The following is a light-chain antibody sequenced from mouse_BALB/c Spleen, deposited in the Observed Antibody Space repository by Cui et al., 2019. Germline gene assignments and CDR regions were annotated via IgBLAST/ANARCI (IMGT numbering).Light chain of an antibody. Sequence: DIVMLQSPYPLAVPVGEKVTMSCKSSQSLLYSNNQKNYLAWYQQKPGQSPKVLIYWASTRESGVPDRFTGSGSGTDFTLTISSVKAEDLAVYYCQQYYSYPLTFGAGTKLELK. CDR3: QQYYSYPLT. CDR2: WAS. CDR1: QSLLYSNNQKNY. V-gene: IGKV8-30*01. J-gene: IGKJ5*01.